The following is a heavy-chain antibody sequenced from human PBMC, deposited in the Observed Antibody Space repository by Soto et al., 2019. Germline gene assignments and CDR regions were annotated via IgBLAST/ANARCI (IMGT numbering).Heavy chain of an antibody. D-gene: IGHD4-17*01. Sequence: EVQLVVSGGDLVHPGGSLRLSCAVSGFTFDKYWMHWVRQSPGKGLVWVSGIYGNGTTVLYADSVTGRFTVSRDNAKNTLYLQMDSLRAEDTAVYFCARDYGDYPMGLDYWGQGTLVAVSS. CDR2: IYGNGTTV. J-gene: IGHJ4*02. CDR1: GFTFDKYW. V-gene: IGHV3-74*01. CDR3: ARDYGDYPMGLDY.